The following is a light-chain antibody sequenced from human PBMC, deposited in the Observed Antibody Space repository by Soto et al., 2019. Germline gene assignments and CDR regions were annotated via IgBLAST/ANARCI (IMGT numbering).Light chain of an antibody. Sequence: DIQMTQSPSTLSASVGDRVTITCRASQSISNYLAWYQQKPGKAPNLLIYKASTLQSGVPSRFSGSGSGTEFTLTISSLQPGDFATYYCQHRTFGQGTKLEIK. CDR2: KAS. V-gene: IGKV1-5*03. J-gene: IGKJ2*01. CDR3: QHRT. CDR1: QSISNY.